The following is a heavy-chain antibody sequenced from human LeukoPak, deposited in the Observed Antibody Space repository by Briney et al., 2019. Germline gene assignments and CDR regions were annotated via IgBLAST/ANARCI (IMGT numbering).Heavy chain of an antibody. Sequence: ASVKVSCKASGYTFTGYYMHWVRQAPGQGLEWMGWINPNSGGTNYAQKFQGRVTMTRDTSISTAYMELSRLRSDDTAVYYCAYVAVAAYGNWFDPWGQGTLVTVSS. CDR1: GYTFTGYY. V-gene: IGHV1-2*02. CDR3: AYVAVAAYGNWFDP. CDR2: INPNSGGT. D-gene: IGHD6-19*01. J-gene: IGHJ5*02.